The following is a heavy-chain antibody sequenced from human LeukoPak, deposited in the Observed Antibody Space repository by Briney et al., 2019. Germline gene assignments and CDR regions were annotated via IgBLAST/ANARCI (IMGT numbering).Heavy chain of an antibody. J-gene: IGHJ4*02. D-gene: IGHD4-17*01. Sequence: PSETLSLTCTVSGGSISSYYWSWIRQPPGKELEWIGYLYYSGSTNYNPSFKSRVTMSVDTSKNQFSLKLNFMTAADTAVYFCARGRYNDYGFDYWGQGTLVTVSS. V-gene: IGHV4-59*01. CDR1: GGSISSYY. CDR2: LYYSGST. CDR3: ARGRYNDYGFDY.